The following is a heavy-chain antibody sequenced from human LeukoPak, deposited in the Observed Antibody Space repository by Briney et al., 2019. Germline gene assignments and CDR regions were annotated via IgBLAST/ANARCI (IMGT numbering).Heavy chain of an antibody. CDR1: GGTFSSYA. Sequence: GASVKGSCKASGGTFSSYAISGVRQAPGQGREWMGRIIPILGIANDAQKFSGRVTITADKSTSTAYIELSSLRSEDTAVYYCARGHSSGWDHYSHWGQGTLVTVSS. D-gene: IGHD6-19*01. J-gene: IGHJ4*02. V-gene: IGHV1-69*04. CDR2: IIPILGIA. CDR3: ARGHSSGWDHYSH.